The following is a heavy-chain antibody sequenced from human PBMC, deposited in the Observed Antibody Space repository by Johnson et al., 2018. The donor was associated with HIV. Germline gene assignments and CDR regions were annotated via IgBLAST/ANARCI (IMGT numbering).Heavy chain of an antibody. J-gene: IGHJ3*02. Sequence: VQLVESGGGVVQPGRSLRLSCAASGFTFSSYGMHWVRQSLPGRGLEWVSGVSWNSGTIGYVDSVKGRFTISRDNAKNSLYLQMNSLRAEDTAVYYCAREAGGGYDSDAFDIWGQGTMVTVSS. V-gene: IGHV3-9*01. D-gene: IGHD5-12*01. CDR3: AREAGGGYDSDAFDI. CDR1: GFTFSSYG. CDR2: VSWNSGTI.